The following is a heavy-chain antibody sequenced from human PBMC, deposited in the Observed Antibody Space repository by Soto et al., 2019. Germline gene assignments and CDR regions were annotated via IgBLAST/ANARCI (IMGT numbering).Heavy chain of an antibody. V-gene: IGHV3-48*03. CDR3: ARVNGHSSSGPSYYYYYYGMDV. J-gene: IGHJ6*02. CDR1: GFTFSSYE. CDR2: ISSSGSTI. Sequence: GSLRLSCAASGFTFSSYEMNWVRQAPGKGLEWVSYISSSGSTIYYADSVKGRFTISRDNAKNSLYLQMNSLRAEDTAVYYCARVNGHSSSGPSYYYYYYGMDVWGQGTTVTVSS. D-gene: IGHD6-13*01.